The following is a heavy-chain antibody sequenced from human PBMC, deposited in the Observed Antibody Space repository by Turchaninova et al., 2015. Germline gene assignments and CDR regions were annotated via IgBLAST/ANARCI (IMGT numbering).Heavy chain of an antibody. V-gene: IGHV4-34*01. CDR1: GGAFSGYY. Sequence: QVQLQQWGAGLLKPSETLAPACAVYGGAFSGYYWSWIRQPPGKGLEWIGEINHSGITNYNPSLKSRVTISVDTSKNQFSLKLSSVTAADTAVYYCAGSWGLFDYWGQGTLVTVSS. D-gene: IGHD7-27*01. CDR3: AGSWGLFDY. J-gene: IGHJ4*02. CDR2: INHSGIT.